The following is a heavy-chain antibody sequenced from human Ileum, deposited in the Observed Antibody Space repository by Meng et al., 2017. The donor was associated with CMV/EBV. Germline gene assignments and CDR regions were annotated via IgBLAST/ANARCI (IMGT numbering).Heavy chain of an antibody. V-gene: IGHV3-23*03. CDR2: VYSGGSTT. CDR3: AKYFDSTGYHGFFDC. D-gene: IGHD3-22*01. J-gene: IGHJ4*02. Sequence: GGSLRLSCAASGFTFSTYAMGWVRQAPGRGLEWVSAVYSGGSTTHYADSLEGRFTISRDNSKDTLYLQMNGLRGEDTAVYYCAKYFDSTGYHGFFDCWGQGTLVTVSS. CDR1: GFTFSTYA.